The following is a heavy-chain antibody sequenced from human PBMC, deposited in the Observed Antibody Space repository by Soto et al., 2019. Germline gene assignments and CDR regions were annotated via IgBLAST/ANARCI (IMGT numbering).Heavy chain of an antibody. V-gene: IGHV3-23*01. CDR1: GFTFSSYA. D-gene: IGHD4-4*01. CDR3: AKLKTLQYTRLYYFDY. Sequence: GGSLRLSCAASGFTFSSYAMSWVRQAPGKGLEWVSAISGSGGSTYYADSVKGRFTISRDNSKNTLYLQMNGLRAEDTAVYYCAKLKTLQYTRLYYFDYWGQGTLVTVSS. CDR2: ISGSGGST. J-gene: IGHJ4*02.